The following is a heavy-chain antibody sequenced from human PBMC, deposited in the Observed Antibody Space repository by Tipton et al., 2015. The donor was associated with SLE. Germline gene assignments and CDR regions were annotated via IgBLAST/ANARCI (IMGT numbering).Heavy chain of an antibody. V-gene: IGHV4-34*01. CDR3: ARYIVVVRYFDY. CDR1: GGSFSGNY. D-gene: IGHD2-21*01. Sequence: TLSLTCAVYGGSFSGNYWSWIRQSPGKGLEWIGEINHSGNTNYNPSLKSRVTISVDTSKNQFSLKLSSVTVADTAVYYCARYIVVVRYFDYWGQGTLVTVSP. CDR2: INHSGNT. J-gene: IGHJ4*02.